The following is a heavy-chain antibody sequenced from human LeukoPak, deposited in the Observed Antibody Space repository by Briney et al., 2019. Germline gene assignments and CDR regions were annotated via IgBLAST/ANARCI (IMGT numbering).Heavy chain of an antibody. Sequence: ASVKVSCKASGYTFTGYYMHWVRQAPGQGLEWMGWINPNSGGTNYAQKFQGRVTMTRDTSISTAYMELSRLRSDDTAVYYCARDPPYSNYDPVLFDYWDQGTLVTVSS. CDR2: INPNSGGT. CDR1: GYTFTGYY. V-gene: IGHV1-2*02. D-gene: IGHD4-11*01. J-gene: IGHJ4*02. CDR3: ARDPPYSNYDPVLFDY.